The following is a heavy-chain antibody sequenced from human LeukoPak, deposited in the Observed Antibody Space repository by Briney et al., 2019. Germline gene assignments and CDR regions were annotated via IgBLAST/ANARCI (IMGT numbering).Heavy chain of an antibody. CDR1: GYTFTGYY. Sequence: ASVKVSCKASGYTFTGYYIHWVRQAPGPGLEWVGWINPNSGGTNYAQKFQGRVTMTRDTSISTAYMELSRLRSDDTAVFYCATSRGYCSSASCTPFDYWGQGTLVTVSS. V-gene: IGHV1-2*02. CDR3: ATSRGYCSSASCTPFDY. CDR2: INPNSGGT. J-gene: IGHJ4*02. D-gene: IGHD2-2*01.